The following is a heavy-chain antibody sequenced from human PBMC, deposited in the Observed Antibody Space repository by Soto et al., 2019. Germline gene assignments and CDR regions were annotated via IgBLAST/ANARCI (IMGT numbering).Heavy chain of an antibody. Sequence: EVQLVVSGGGLVQPGRSLRLSCAASGFTFDDYAMHWVRQAPGKGLEWVSGISWNSGNIGYADSVKGRFTISRDNAKNSLYLQMNSLRAEDTALYYCAKDMYSSHHYGMDVWGQGTTVTVSS. CDR1: GFTFDDYA. J-gene: IGHJ6*02. D-gene: IGHD6-13*01. CDR3: AKDMYSSHHYGMDV. V-gene: IGHV3-9*01. CDR2: ISWNSGNI.